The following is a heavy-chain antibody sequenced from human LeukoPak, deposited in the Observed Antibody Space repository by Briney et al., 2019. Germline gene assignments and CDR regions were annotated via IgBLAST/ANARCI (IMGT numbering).Heavy chain of an antibody. CDR3: ARAVAGTEGWFNS. J-gene: IGHJ5*01. CDR1: GDSVSSDSAA. D-gene: IGHD6-19*01. V-gene: IGHV6-1*01. Sequence: SQTLSLTFGISGDSVSSDSAAWNWIRQSPSRGLEWLGRTYYRSKWYHDYSVSVKSRITINPDTSKNQFSLQLNSVTPEDTAVYYCARAVAGTEGWFNSWGQGTLVTVSS. CDR2: TYYRSKWYH.